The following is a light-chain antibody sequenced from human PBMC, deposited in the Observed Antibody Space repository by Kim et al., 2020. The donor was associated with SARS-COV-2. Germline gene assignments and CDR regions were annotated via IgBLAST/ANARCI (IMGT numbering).Light chain of an antibody. V-gene: IGKV3-15*01. CDR1: QSVSSN. CDR3: QQYINWPLS. Sequence: SVSPGERATLSCRASQSVSSNLAWYQQKPGQAPRLLIYGASTRATGIPARFSGSGSGTEFTLTISSLQSEDFAVYYCQQYINWPLSFGQGTKLEI. CDR2: GAS. J-gene: IGKJ2*03.